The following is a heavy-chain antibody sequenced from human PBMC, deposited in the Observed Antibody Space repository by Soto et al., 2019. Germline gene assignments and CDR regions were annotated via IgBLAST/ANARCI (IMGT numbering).Heavy chain of an antibody. CDR2: ISYDGGNK. Sequence: GSLRLSCAVSGFTFNTYGIHWVRQAPGKGLEWVAVISYDGGNKYYADSVKGRFTISRDNPKNTLYLQMNSLRPEDTAVYYCAKAVGYCSTSSCRDYYYYYGMDVWGQGTTVTVSS. CDR3: AKAVGYCSTSSCRDYYYYYGMDV. CDR1: GFTFNTYG. J-gene: IGHJ6*02. D-gene: IGHD2-15*01. V-gene: IGHV3-30*18.